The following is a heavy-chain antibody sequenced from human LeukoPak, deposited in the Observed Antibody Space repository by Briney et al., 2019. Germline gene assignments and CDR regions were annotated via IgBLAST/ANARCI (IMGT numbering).Heavy chain of an antibody. CDR2: INPNSGGT. D-gene: IGHD2-2*01. Sequence: GASVKVSCKASGYTFTGYYMHWVRQAPGQGLEWMGWINPNSGGTNYAQKFQGRVTMTRDTSISTAYMELSRLRSDDTAVYYCARRVIVVVPAAMGNWFDPWGQGTLVTVSS. V-gene: IGHV1-2*02. J-gene: IGHJ5*02. CDR3: ARRVIVVVPAAMGNWFDP. CDR1: GYTFTGYY.